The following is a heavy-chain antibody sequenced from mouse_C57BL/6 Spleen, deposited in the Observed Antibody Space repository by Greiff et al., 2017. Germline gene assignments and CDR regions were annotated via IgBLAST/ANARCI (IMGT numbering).Heavy chain of an antibody. CDR2: SYPRSGNT. V-gene: IGHV1-81*01. CDR1: GYTFTSYG. CDR3: ARQSTTSAY. D-gene: IGHD1-1*01. Sequence: VQLQQSGAELARPGASVKLSCKASGYTFTSYGISWVKQRTGQGLEWIGESYPRSGNTYYNEKFKGKATLTADKSSSTAYMELRSLTSEDSAVYFCARQSTTSAYWGQGTLVTVSA. J-gene: IGHJ3*01.